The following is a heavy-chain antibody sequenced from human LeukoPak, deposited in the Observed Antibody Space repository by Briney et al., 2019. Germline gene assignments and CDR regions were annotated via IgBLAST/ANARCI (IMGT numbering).Heavy chain of an antibody. D-gene: IGHD2-15*01. CDR1: GFTFRSYW. CDR2: IKKDGSEK. J-gene: IGHJ4*02. Sequence: GGSLRLSCVASGFTFRSYWMSWVRQAPGKGLEWVANIKKDGSEKFYVDSVKGRFTISRDNAKSSLYLQMNSLRAEDTAVYYCARCGTACDYWGQGTLVTVSS. CDR3: ARCGTACDY. V-gene: IGHV3-7*01.